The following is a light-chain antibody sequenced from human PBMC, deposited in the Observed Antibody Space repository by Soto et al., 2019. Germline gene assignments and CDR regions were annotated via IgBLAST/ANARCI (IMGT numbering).Light chain of an antibody. CDR2: SNN. Sequence: QSVLTQPPSASGTPGQRVTISCSGSSSNIGSNSVHWYQQLPGTAPKLLIYSNNQRPSGVPDRFSGSTSGTSASLAIRGLQSEDEDDSYCAACDESRNGTLFGGGTKLTVL. CDR3: AACDESRNGTL. V-gene: IGLV1-44*01. CDR1: SSNIGSNS. J-gene: IGLJ2*01.